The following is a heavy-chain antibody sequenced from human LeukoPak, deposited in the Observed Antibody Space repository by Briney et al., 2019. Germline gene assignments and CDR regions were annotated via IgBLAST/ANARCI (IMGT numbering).Heavy chain of an antibody. CDR3: ARGRRSGYSSSWYDYYYYYMDV. CDR1: GGTSSSYA. Sequence: SVKVSCKASGGTSSSYAISWVRQAPGQGLEWMGGIIPIFGTANYAQKFQGRVTITTDESTSTAYMELSSLRSEDTAVYYCARGRRSGYSSSWYDYYYYYMDVWGKGTTVTVSS. V-gene: IGHV1-69*05. D-gene: IGHD6-13*01. CDR2: IIPIFGTA. J-gene: IGHJ6*03.